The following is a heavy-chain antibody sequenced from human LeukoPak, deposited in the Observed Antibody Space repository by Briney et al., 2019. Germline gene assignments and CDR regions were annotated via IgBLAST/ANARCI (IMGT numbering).Heavy chain of an antibody. V-gene: IGHV4-4*02. CDR2: IYHSGST. Sequence: SGTLSLTCAASGGSISSSNWWSWVRQPPGKGLEWIGEIYHSGSTNYNPSLKSRVTISVDKSKNQFSLKLSSVTAADTAVYYCAREENSSSWYKYFDYWGQGTLVTVSS. CDR1: GGSISSSNW. D-gene: IGHD6-13*01. CDR3: AREENSSSWYKYFDY. J-gene: IGHJ4*02.